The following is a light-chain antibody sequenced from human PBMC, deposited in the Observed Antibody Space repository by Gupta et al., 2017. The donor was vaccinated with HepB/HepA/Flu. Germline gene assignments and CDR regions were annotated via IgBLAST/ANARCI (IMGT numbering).Light chain of an antibody. V-gene: IGKV1-5*03. CDR2: KAS. CDR3: QQDNSYSIT. J-gene: IGKJ5*01. Sequence: DIQMTQSPSTLSASVGDRVTITCRASQSVSTWLAWYQQKPGRAPNLLIYKASRLESGVPSRFSGSGSGTEFTLTISSLRPDDFATYYCQQDNSYSITFGQGTRLEIK. CDR1: QSVSTW.